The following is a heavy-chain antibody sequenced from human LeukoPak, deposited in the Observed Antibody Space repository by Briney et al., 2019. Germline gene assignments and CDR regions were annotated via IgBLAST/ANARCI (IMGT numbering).Heavy chain of an antibody. V-gene: IGHV3-21*05. J-gene: IGHJ4*02. CDR1: GFTFSSYG. CDR2: ISGSSSHT. D-gene: IGHD4-17*01. CDR3: ARKRSYGDYEDY. Sequence: PGGSLRLSCAASGFTFSSYGMHWVRQAPGKGLEWVSYISGSSSHTNYADSVKGRFTISRDNAKNSMYLQMNSLRAEDTALYYCARKRSYGDYEDYWGQGTLVTVSS.